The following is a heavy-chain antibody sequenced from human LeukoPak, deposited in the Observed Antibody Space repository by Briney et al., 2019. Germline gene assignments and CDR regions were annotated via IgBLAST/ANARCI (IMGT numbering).Heavy chain of an antibody. J-gene: IGHJ4*02. D-gene: IGHD3-22*01. Sequence: GESLRLSCAASGFTFSGYWMSWVRQAPGKGLEWVANINLDGSVIHYVDSAKGRFTISRDNAKNSLYLQMNYLRAEDTALYYCATSDDSSGSDWGQGTLVTVSS. CDR1: GFTFSGYW. V-gene: IGHV3-7*01. CDR2: INLDGSVI. CDR3: ATSDDSSGSD.